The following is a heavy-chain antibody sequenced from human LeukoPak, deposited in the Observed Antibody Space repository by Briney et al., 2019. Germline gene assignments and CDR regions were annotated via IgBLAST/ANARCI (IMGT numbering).Heavy chain of an antibody. CDR2: MNPNSGNT. CDR1: GYTFTSYD. Sequence: ASVKVSCKASGYTFTSYDINWVRQATGQGLEWMGWMNPNSGNTGYAQKFQGRVTITRNTSISTAYMELRSLRSDDTAVYYCARGVWFGELPIDYWGQGTLVTVSS. J-gene: IGHJ4*02. V-gene: IGHV1-8*03. CDR3: ARGVWFGELPIDY. D-gene: IGHD3-10*01.